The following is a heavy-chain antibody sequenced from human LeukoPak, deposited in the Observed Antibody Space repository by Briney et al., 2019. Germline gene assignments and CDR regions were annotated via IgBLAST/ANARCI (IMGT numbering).Heavy chain of an antibody. D-gene: IGHD2-2*01. CDR3: ARDGSCSNTSCYPDY. J-gene: IGHJ4*02. CDR1: GFTFSSYS. CDR2: ISSSSSTI. V-gene: IGHV3-48*04. Sequence: GGSLRLSCAASGFTFSSYSMNWVRQAPGKGLEWVSYISSSSSTIYYADSVKGRFTISRDNAKNTLYLQMNSLRAEDTALYYCARDGSCSNTSCYPDYWGQGTLVTVSS.